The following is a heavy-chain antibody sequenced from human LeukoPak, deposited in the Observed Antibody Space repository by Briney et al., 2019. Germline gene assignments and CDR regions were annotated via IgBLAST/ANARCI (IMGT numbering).Heavy chain of an antibody. V-gene: IGHV3-7*03. J-gene: IGHJ6*02. D-gene: IGHD3-16*01. CDR2: INHNGNVN. CDR3: ARGGGLDV. Sequence: GGSLRLSCAASGFTFTDAWMNWVRQAPGKGLEWVASINHNGNVNYYVDSVKGRFTISRDNAKNSLYLQMSNLRAEDTAVYFCARGGGLDVWGQGATVTVSS. CDR1: GFTFTDAW.